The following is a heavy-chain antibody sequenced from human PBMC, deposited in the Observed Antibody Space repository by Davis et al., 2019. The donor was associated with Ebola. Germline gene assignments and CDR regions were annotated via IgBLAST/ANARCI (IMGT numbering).Heavy chain of an antibody. Sequence: GESLKISCAASGFTFSSYTMNWVRQAPGKGLEWVSSIGSSSSTINYADSVKGRFTISRDNAKNSLYLQMNSLRDEDTAVFYCARGRTVTNYVDYWGPGTLVTVSS. CDR1: GFTFSSYT. CDR2: IGSSSSTI. D-gene: IGHD4-17*01. CDR3: ARGRTVTNYVDY. V-gene: IGHV3-48*02. J-gene: IGHJ4*02.